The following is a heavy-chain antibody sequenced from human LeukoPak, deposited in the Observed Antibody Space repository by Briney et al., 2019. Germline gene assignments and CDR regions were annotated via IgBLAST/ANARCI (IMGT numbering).Heavy chain of an antibody. CDR1: GGSLSGYY. CDR3: ARGPGVSGWYNY. Sequence: SETLSLTCAVYGGSLSGYYWSWIRQPPGKGLEWIGEINHSGSTNYNPSLKSRVTISVDTSKNQFSLKLSSVTAADTAVYYCARGPGVSGWYNYWGQGTLVTVSS. J-gene: IGHJ4*02. CDR2: INHSGST. D-gene: IGHD6-19*01. V-gene: IGHV4-34*01.